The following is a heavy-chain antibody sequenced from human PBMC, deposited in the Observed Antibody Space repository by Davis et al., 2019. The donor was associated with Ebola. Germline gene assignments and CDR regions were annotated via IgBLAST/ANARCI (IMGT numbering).Heavy chain of an antibody. J-gene: IGHJ6*02. V-gene: IGHV3-7*01. CDR3: LYGMDV. CDR2: IKQDGSEK. CDR1: GFSFSSYW. Sequence: GESLKISCAASGFSFSSYWMSWVRQAPGKGLEWVASIKQDGSEKYYVDSVKGRFTISRDNAKNSLYLQTNSLRAEDTAVYYCLYGMDVWGQGTTVTVSS.